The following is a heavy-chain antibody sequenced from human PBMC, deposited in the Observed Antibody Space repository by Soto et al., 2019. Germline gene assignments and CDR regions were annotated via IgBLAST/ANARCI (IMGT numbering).Heavy chain of an antibody. CDR3: ANDGVRGNLYCYYYYMDV. D-gene: IGHD3-10*01. Sequence: PGGSLRLSCAASGFTFSSYAMSWVRQAPGKGLEWVSAISGSGGSTYYADSVKGRFTISRDNSKNTLYLQMNSLRAEDTAVYYCANDGVRGNLYCYYYYMDVWGKGTTVTV. J-gene: IGHJ6*03. CDR2: ISGSGGST. CDR1: GFTFSSYA. V-gene: IGHV3-23*01.